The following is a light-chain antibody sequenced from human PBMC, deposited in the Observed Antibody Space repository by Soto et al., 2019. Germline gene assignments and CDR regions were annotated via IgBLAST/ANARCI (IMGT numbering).Light chain of an antibody. V-gene: IGLV2-23*01. J-gene: IGLJ2*01. Sequence: QSVLTQPASVSGSPGQSITISCTGTSSDVGSYNLVSWYQQHPGKAPKLMIYEGSKRPSGVSKRFSGSKSGNTASLTISGLQAEDEADYFCCSYAGSSPVVFGGGTKLTVL. CDR3: CSYAGSSPVV. CDR2: EGS. CDR1: SSDVGSYNL.